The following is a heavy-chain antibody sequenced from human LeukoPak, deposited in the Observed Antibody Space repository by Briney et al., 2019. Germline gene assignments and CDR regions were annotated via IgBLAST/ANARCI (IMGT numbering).Heavy chain of an antibody. D-gene: IGHD3-10*01. CDR1: GFTFSNYA. Sequence: GGSLRLSCAASGFTFSNYAMSWVRQAPGKGLEWVSAISGSGGSTYYADSVKGRFTISRDNSKNTLYLQMNSLRAEDTAVYYCAKFDRKERHYYGSGMGGYYFDYWGQGTLVTVSS. J-gene: IGHJ4*02. V-gene: IGHV3-23*01. CDR2: ISGSGGST. CDR3: AKFDRKERHYYGSGMGGYYFDY.